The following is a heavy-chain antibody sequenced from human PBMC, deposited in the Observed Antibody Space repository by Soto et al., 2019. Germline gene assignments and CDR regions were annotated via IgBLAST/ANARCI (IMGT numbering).Heavy chain of an antibody. CDR1: GYSFTSYW. Sequence: EVQLVQSGAEVKKPGESLRISCKGSGYSFTSYWISWVRQMPGKGLEWMGRIDPSDSYTNYSPSFQGHDTISADKSISTAYLQWSSLKASDTAMYYCARLFLHRPVHGGYYYYGMDVWGQGTTVTVSS. V-gene: IGHV5-10-1*03. J-gene: IGHJ6*02. D-gene: IGHD3-10*01. CDR2: IDPSDSYT. CDR3: ARLFLHRPVHGGYYYYGMDV.